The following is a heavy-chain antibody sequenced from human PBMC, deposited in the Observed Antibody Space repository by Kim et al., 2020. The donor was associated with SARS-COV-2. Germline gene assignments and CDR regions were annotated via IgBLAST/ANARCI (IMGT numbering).Heavy chain of an antibody. V-gene: IGHV1-69*05. CDR1: GVTFTNYS. J-gene: IGHJ4*02. D-gene: IGHD6-19*01. CDR2: IIPTCATA. CDR3: ARAAALLAVLENDFDY. Sequence: SVKVSCKASGVTFTNYSMNWVRQAPGQGLEWMGRIIPTCATANYAQKYQGRVTITTDKSTSTAYMEVSSLRSEDTAVYYCARAAALLAVLENDFDYWGQ.